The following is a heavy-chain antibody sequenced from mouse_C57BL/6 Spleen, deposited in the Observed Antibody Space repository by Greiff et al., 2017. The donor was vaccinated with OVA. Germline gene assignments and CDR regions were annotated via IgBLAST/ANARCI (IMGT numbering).Heavy chain of an antibody. CDR2: INPNNGGT. V-gene: IGHV1-26*01. CDR1: GYTFTDYY. Sequence: EVQLQQSGPELVKPGASVKISCKASGYTFTDYYMNWVKQSHGKSLEWIGDINPNNGGTSYNQKFKGKATLTVDKSYSTAYMELRSLTSEDSAVYYCAREDYGRYYAMDYWGQGTSVTVSS. J-gene: IGHJ4*01. D-gene: IGHD1-1*01. CDR3: AREDYGRYYAMDY.